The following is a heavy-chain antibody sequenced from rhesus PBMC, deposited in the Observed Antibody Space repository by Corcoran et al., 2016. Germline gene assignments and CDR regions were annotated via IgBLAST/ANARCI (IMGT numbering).Heavy chain of an antibody. V-gene: IGHV3-59*01. CDR3: ARERLGAFDF. J-gene: IGHJ3*01. D-gene: IGHD3-3*01. CDR2: ISNGGGST. Sequence: EVQLVEFGGGLAKPGGSLRLSFAASGFTFSDYYMHWVRQASGKGLDWVSRISNGGGSTWYADSVKGRLTFSRENAKNTLYLKMNSLRIEDTAVDYCARERLGAFDFWGQGLRVTVSS. CDR1: GFTFSDYY.